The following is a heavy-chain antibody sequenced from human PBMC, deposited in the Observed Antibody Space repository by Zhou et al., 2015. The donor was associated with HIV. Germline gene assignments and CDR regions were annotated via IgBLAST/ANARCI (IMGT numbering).Heavy chain of an antibody. CDR2: IWYDGSNK. CDR3: ARDRQLVYYFDY. V-gene: IGHV3-33*01. Sequence: QVQLVESGGGVVQPGRSLRLSCAASGFTFSSYGMHWVRQAPGKGLEWVAVIWYDGSNKYYADSVKGRFTISRDNSKNTLYLQMNSLRAEDTAVYYCARDRQLVYYFDYWGQGTLVTVSS. J-gene: IGHJ4*02. D-gene: IGHD6-13*01. CDR1: GFTFSSYG.